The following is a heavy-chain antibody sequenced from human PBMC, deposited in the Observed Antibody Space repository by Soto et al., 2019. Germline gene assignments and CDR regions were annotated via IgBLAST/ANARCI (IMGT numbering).Heavy chain of an antibody. CDR1: GFTFDDYG. CDR2: INWNGGST. J-gene: IGHJ5*02. D-gene: IGHD1-7*01. CDR3: ARDLTGTTFTSGFDP. Sequence: PGGSLRLSCAASGFTFDDYGMSWVRQAPGKGLEWVSGINWNGGSTGYADSVKGRFTISRDNAKNSLYLQMNSLRAEDTALYHCARDLTGTTFTSGFDPWGQGTLVTVSS. V-gene: IGHV3-20*01.